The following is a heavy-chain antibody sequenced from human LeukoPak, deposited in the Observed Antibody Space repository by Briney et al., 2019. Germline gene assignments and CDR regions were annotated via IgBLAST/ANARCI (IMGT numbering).Heavy chain of an antibody. D-gene: IGHD2-2*01. J-gene: IGHJ6*03. Sequence: GASVKVSCKASGGTFSSYAISWVRQAPGQGLEWMGGIIPIFGTANYAQKFQGRVTITADESTSTAYMELSSLRSEDTAVYYCATAAPVPAAIRDYYYYMDVWGKGTTVTVSS. CDR2: IIPIFGTA. CDR1: GGTFSSYA. V-gene: IGHV1-69*13. CDR3: ATAAPVPAAIRDYYYYMDV.